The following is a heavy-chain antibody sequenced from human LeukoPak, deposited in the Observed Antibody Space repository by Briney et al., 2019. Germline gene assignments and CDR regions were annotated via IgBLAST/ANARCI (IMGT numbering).Heavy chain of an antibody. V-gene: IGHV4-30-2*03. Sequence: SETLSLTCTVSGGSISSGGYYWSWIRQPPGKGLEWIGYIYHSGSTYYNPSLKSRVTISVDTSKSQFSLNLTSVTAADTAVYYCARHSSSWYSSFDPWGQGTLVTVSS. D-gene: IGHD6-13*01. CDR3: ARHSSSWYSSFDP. J-gene: IGHJ5*02. CDR2: IYHSGST. CDR1: GGSISSGGYY.